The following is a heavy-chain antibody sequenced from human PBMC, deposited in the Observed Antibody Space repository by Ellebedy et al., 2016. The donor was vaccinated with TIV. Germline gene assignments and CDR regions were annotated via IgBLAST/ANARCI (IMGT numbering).Heavy chain of an antibody. CDR2: INPDSGVT. V-gene: IGHV1-2*02. CDR3: ARVIRGSSGMDV. CDR1: GYTFTAYY. J-gene: IGHJ6*02. Sequence: ASVKVSCKASGYTFTAYYMHWVRQAPGQGLEWMGGINPDSGVTNFAQKFQGRATMTRDTSVNTAYMELSRLESDDTAVYYCARVIRGSSGMDVWGQGTTVTVS. D-gene: IGHD6-13*01.